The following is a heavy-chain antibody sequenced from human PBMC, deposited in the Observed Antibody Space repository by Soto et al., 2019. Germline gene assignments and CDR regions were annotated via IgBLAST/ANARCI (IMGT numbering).Heavy chain of an antibody. CDR2: IYYSGYT. V-gene: IGHV4-59*01. D-gene: IGHD1-26*01. Sequence: SGTLSLTGTVFGDSIRSYYWIWIRQPPGKGLEWIGYIYYSGYTSYNPSLKSRVTISVDTSKNQFSLKLNSVPAADTAVYYCARCFSGNYPSRPEEQYYFDSWGQGTLVTVSS. CDR3: ARCFSGNYPSRPEEQYYFDS. CDR1: GDSIRSYY. J-gene: IGHJ4*02.